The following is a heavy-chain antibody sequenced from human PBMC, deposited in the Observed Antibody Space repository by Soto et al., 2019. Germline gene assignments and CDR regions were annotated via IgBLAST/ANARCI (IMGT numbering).Heavy chain of an antibody. J-gene: IGHJ6*02. V-gene: IGHV1-2*02. Sequence: ASVKVSCKASGYTFTGYYMHWVRQAPGQGLEWMGWINPNSGGTNYAQKFQGRVTMTRDTSISTAYMELSRLRSDDTAVYYCARGPLGASLIHYYYYGMDVWGQGTTVTVSS. CDR1: GYTFTGYY. D-gene: IGHD1-26*01. CDR2: INPNSGGT. CDR3: ARGPLGASLIHYYYYGMDV.